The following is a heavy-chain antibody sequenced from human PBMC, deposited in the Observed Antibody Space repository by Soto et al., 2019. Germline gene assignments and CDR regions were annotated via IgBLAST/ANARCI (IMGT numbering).Heavy chain of an antibody. CDR1: GFTFSSYW. CDR2: INGDGSST. D-gene: IGHD3-3*01. J-gene: IGHJ6*03. CDR3: TRDAYYDFWSGYSGHYYYYMDV. Sequence: GGSLRLSCAASGFTFSSYWMHWVRQAPGKGLVWVSRINGDGSSTSYADSVKGRFTISRDNAKNTLYLQMNSLRAEDTAVYYCTRDAYYDFWSGYSGHYYYYMDVWGKGTTVTVSS. V-gene: IGHV3-74*01.